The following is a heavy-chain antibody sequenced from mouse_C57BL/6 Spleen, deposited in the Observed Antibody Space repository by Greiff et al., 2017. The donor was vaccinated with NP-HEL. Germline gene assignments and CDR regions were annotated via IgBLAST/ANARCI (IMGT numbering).Heavy chain of an antibody. Sequence: QVQLKQSGPELVKPGASVKISCKASGYAFSSSWMNWVKQRPGKGLEWIGRIYPGDGDTNYNGKFKGKATLTADKSSSTAYMQLSSLTSEDSAVYFCARMFITYSGYFDVWGTGTTVTVSS. J-gene: IGHJ1*03. CDR1: GYAFSSSW. CDR3: ARMFITYSGYFDV. D-gene: IGHD1-1*01. V-gene: IGHV1-82*01. CDR2: IYPGDGDT.